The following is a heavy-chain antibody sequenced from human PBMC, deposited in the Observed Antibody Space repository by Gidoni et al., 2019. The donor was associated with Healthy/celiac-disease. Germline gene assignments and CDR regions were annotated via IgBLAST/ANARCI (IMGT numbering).Heavy chain of an antibody. CDR3: ARGSSGSYVDFDY. D-gene: IGHD1-26*01. J-gene: IGHJ4*02. V-gene: IGHV3-30-3*01. CDR1: GFPFSSYA. CDR2: ISYDGSNK. Sequence: QVQLVESGGGVVQPGRSLSLSCAASGFPFSSYAMHWVRQAPGKGLEWVAVISYDGSNKYYADSVKGRFTISRDNSKNTLYLQMNSLRAEDTAVYYCARGSSGSYVDFDYWGQGTLVTVSS.